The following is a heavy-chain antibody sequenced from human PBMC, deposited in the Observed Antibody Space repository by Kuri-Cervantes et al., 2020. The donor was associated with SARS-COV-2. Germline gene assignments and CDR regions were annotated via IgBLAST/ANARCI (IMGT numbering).Heavy chain of an antibody. V-gene: IGHV5-51*01. CDR3: ARPLYYYASSGYPGSVVAFDI. J-gene: IGHJ3*02. Sequence: GGSLRLSCKGSGYSFTSYWIGWVRQMPGKGLEWMGIIYPGDSDTRYSPSFQGQVTISADKSISTAYLQWSSLKASDTAMYYCARPLYYYASSGYPGSVVAFDIWGQGTMVTVSS. CDR1: GYSFTSYW. CDR2: IYPGDSDT. D-gene: IGHD3-22*01.